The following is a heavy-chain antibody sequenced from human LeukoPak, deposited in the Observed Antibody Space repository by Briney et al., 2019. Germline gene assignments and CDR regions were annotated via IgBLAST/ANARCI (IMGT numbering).Heavy chain of an antibody. CDR3: VRRVLTGSDRFDP. CDR1: GYDFTKYW. Sequence: GESLKISCEGSGYDFTKYWVGWVRQMPGKGLEWMGIIYPIDSDVRYSPSFQGQVTISVDKSISTAYLQWNSLKDSDTAMYYCVRRVLTGSDRFDPWGQGTLVTVSS. J-gene: IGHJ5*02. V-gene: IGHV5-51*01. D-gene: IGHD3-9*01. CDR2: IYPIDSDV.